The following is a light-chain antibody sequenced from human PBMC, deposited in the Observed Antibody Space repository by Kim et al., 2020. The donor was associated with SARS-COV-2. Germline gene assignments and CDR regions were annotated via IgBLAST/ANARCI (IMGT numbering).Light chain of an antibody. CDR3: QQRSSWPPYT. CDR1: QSVTSSN. J-gene: IGKJ2*01. CDR2: DAS. V-gene: IGKV3-11*01. Sequence: PGEGATLSCRDSQSVTSSNLAWYQQKPGQAPRLLIYDASKRATDIPARFTGSGSGTEFTLTISSLEPEDFAVYYCQQRSSWPPYTFGQGTKLEI.